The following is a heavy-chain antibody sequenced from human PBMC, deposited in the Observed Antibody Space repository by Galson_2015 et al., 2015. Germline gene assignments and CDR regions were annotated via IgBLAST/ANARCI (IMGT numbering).Heavy chain of an antibody. CDR3: ARASESSCSGGSCWPFFDY. J-gene: IGHJ4*02. CDR1: GGSISSSY. D-gene: IGHD2-15*01. CDR2: IYYSGST. Sequence: SETLSLTCTVAGGSISSSYWSWIRQPPGKGRQWIGYIYYSGSTNSNPSLKGRVTISVDTSKNQFSLKLSSVTAADTAVYYCARASESSCSGGSCWPFFDYWGQGVLVTVSS. V-gene: IGHV4-59*01.